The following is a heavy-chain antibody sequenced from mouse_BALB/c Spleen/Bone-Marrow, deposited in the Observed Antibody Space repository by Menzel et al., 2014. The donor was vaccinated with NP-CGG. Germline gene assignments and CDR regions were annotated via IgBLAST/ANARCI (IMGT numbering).Heavy chain of an antibody. V-gene: IGHV14-3*02. Sequence: EVQLVESGAELVKPAASVRLSCTASGFNIKDSYMHWVEQRPEQGLEWIGRIDPANGNTKYGPKFQGKATIALDTSSNTAYLQLSSLTSEDTAVYFCARRSDRYEAWFPYWGQGTLVTVSA. J-gene: IGHJ3*01. CDR2: IDPANGNT. CDR1: GFNIKDSY. D-gene: IGHD2-14*01. CDR3: ARRSDRYEAWFPY.